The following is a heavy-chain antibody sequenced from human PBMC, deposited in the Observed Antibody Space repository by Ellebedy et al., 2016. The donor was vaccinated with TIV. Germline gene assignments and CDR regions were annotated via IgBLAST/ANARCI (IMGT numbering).Heavy chain of an antibody. CDR2: IKQDGRHK. D-gene: IGHD2-2*01. Sequence: GESLKISCADSGSTFSSYWMTWVRQPPGKGLEWVANIKQDGRHKYYVDSVGGRFTISRDNAKNSLYLQMNSLTVEDTAVYYCARRYCTISRCFAASWASLDMWGQGTMVTVSS. CDR3: ARRYCTISRCFAASWASLDM. V-gene: IGHV3-7*01. CDR1: GSTFSSYW. J-gene: IGHJ3*02.